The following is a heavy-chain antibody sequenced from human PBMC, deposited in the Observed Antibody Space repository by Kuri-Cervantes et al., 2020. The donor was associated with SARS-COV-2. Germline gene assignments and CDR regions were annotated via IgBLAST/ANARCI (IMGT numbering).Heavy chain of an antibody. Sequence: GGSLRLSCTASGFTLGDYVMTWFRQAPGKGLEWIGFIRNRAYGGTTELAASVRGRFSMSRDDSKGIAYLHLNSLKTEDTAVYYCSREPNSGSFAYFDYWGQGTLVTVSS. CDR1: GFTLGDYV. CDR2: IRNRAYGGTT. D-gene: IGHD1-26*01. V-gene: IGHV3-49*03. J-gene: IGHJ4*02. CDR3: SREPNSGSFAYFDY.